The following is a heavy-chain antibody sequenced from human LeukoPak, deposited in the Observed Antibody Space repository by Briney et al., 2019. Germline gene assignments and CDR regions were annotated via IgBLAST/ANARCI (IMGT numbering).Heavy chain of an antibody. CDR2: IYYSGST. D-gene: IGHD2-2*01. CDR1: GGSISSYY. V-gene: IGHV4-59*01. J-gene: IGHJ6*04. CDR3: ASSGYCSSTSCYAVYYYGMDV. Sequence: SETLSLTCTVSGGSISSYYWSWIRQPPGTGLEWIGYIYYSGSTNHNPSLKSRVTISVDTSKNQFSLKLSSVTAADTAVYYCASSGYCSSTSCYAVYYYGMDVWAKGPRSPSPQ.